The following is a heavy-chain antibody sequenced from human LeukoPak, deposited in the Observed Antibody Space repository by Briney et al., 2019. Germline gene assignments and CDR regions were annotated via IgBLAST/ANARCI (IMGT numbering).Heavy chain of an antibody. CDR2: VYTSGST. CDR1: GGSISSYY. J-gene: IGHJ4*02. Sequence: SETLSLTCTVSGGSISSYYWNWIRQPAGKGLEWIGRVYTSGSTNYNPSLKSRVTMSVDTSKNQFSLKLSSVTAADTAVYYCAREFCSGGSCSSLFYFDYWGQGTLVTVSS. D-gene: IGHD2-15*01. V-gene: IGHV4-4*07. CDR3: AREFCSGGSCSSLFYFDY.